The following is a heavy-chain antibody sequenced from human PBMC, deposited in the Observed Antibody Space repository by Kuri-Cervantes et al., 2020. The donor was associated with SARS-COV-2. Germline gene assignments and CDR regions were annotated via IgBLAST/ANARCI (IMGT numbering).Heavy chain of an antibody. CDR3: ARGIVVTFDY. CDR1: RYTITNYA. CDR2: ISVGRQNT. Sequence: ASVKVSCKASRYTITNYAMNWLRQVPGQRPEWMGSISVGRQNTKYSQKFQGRITITRDTSASTVYMELSSLTSADTAIYYCARGIVVTFDYWGQGTLVTVSS. D-gene: IGHD3-22*01. J-gene: IGHJ4*02. V-gene: IGHV1-3*01.